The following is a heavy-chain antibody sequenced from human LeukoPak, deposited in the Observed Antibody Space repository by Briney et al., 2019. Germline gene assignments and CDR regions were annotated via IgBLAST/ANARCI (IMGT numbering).Heavy chain of an antibody. Sequence: SETLSLTCSASGVSLSRGGYYWSWIRQHPGRGLEWIGYMAYSGNSYYNPSLKSRITMTLDTSKNQFSLRLSSVTAADTAVYYCARECDVSGPFGYWGQGTLITVSS. CDR2: MAYSGNS. CDR3: ARECDVSGPFGY. CDR1: GVSLSRGGYY. V-gene: IGHV4-31*03. J-gene: IGHJ4*02. D-gene: IGHD2-15*01.